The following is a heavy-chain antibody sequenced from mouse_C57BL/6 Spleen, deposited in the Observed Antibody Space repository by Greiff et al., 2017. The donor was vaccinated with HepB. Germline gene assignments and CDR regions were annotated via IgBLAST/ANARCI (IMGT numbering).Heavy chain of an antibody. CDR3: ARRGSSRYFDV. V-gene: IGHV1-18*01. CDR1: GYTFTDYN. CDR2: INPNNGGT. J-gene: IGHJ1*03. D-gene: IGHD1-1*01. Sequence: EVKLQQSGPELVKPGASVKIPCKASGYTFTDYNMDWVKQSHGKSLEWIGDINPNNGGTIYNQKFKGKATLTVDESSSTAYMELRSLTSEDTAVYYCARRGSSRYFDVWGTGTTVTVSS.